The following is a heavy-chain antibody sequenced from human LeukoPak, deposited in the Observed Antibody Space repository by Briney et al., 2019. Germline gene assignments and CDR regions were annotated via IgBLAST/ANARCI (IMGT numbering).Heavy chain of an antibody. D-gene: IGHD2/OR15-2a*01. CDR1: GTSISGDY. CDR2: VYFTGVT. CDR3: ARHPFSSPFDY. J-gene: IGHJ4*02. Sequence: TLSLTCTVSGTSISGDYWSWIRQPPGKGLEWIGYVYFTGVTNSNPSLKNRVTISMDTSKNQVSLKVTSVTAADTAVYYCARHPFSSPFDYWGQGTLVAVSS. V-gene: IGHV4-59*08.